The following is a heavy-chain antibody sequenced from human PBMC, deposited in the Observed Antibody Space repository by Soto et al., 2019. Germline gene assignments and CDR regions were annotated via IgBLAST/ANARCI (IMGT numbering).Heavy chain of an antibody. D-gene: IGHD3-3*01. CDR1: GFTFSSYA. CDR3: ARAQRFLEWLTPYYYYYYGMDV. CDR2: ISYDGSNK. Sequence: GGSLRLSCAASGFTFSSYAMHWVRQAPGKGLEWVAVISYDGSNKYYADSVKGRFTISRDNSKNTLYLQMNSLRAEDTAVYYCARAQRFLEWLTPYYYYYYGMDVWGQGTTVTVS. J-gene: IGHJ6*02. V-gene: IGHV3-30-3*01.